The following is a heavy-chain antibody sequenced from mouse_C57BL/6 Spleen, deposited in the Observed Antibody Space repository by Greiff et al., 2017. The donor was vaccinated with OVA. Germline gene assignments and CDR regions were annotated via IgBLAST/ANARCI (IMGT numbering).Heavy chain of an antibody. CDR1: GYAFTNYL. J-gene: IGHJ1*03. V-gene: IGHV1-54*01. Sequence: VQLQQSGAELVRPGTSVKVSCKASGYAFTNYLIEWVKQRPGKGLEWIGVINPGSGGTNYNEEFKGKATLTADKSSSTAYMQHSSLTSEDSAVYFGARFPCTTVEAGDWYFDVWGTGTTVTAAS. D-gene: IGHD1-1*01. CDR3: ARFPCTTVEAGDWYFDV. CDR2: INPGSGGT.